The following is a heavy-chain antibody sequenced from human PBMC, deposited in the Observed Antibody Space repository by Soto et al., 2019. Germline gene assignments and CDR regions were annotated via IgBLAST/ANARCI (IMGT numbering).Heavy chain of an antibody. V-gene: IGHV4-39*01. CDR2: IHYNGTA. J-gene: IGHJ4*02. CDR3: ARLMGPTTVFWSAVYFDL. CDR1: GGSIRWTSYY. D-gene: IGHD3-3*01. Sequence: PSETLSLTCSVSGGSIRWTSYYWAWIRQPPGKGLEWIGNIHYNGTAYYNPSFKSRITISVDQSKNQFFLNLSSVIAADTAVYYCARLMGPTTVFWSAVYFDLVGQGTLGT.